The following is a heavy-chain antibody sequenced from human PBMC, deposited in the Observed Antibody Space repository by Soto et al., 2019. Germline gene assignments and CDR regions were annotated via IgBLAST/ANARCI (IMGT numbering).Heavy chain of an antibody. V-gene: IGHV1-58*01. CDR3: AAGDYDDTSGYSSDY. CDR1: GFTFITST. D-gene: IGHD3-3*01. Sequence: SVKVSCKASGFTFITSTVQWVRQARGQPLEWLGWIVVGSGNTIYAQNFQERVTFTRDESTSTAYMELSSLRFEDTGVYYCAAGDYDDTSGYSSDYWGQGTLVTVSS. CDR2: IVVGSGNT. J-gene: IGHJ4*02.